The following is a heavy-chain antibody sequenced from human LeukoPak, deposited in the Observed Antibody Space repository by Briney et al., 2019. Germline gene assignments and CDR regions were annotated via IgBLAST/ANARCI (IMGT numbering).Heavy chain of an antibody. CDR3: ARQRRGYYTIDY. CDR2: IYTSGST. V-gene: IGHV4-4*09. CDR1: GGSISSYY. D-gene: IGHD3-3*01. J-gene: IGHJ4*02. Sequence: SETLSLTCTVSGGSISSYYWSWIRQPPGKGLEWIGYIYTSGSTNYNPSLKSRVTISVDTSKNQFSLKLSSVTAADTAVYYYARQRRGYYTIDYWGQGTLVTVSS.